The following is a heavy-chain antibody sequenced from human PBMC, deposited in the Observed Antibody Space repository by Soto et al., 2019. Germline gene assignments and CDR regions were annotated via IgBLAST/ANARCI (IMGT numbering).Heavy chain of an antibody. Sequence: WASVKVSCKASGGTFSSYTISWVRQAPGQGLEWMGRIIPILGIANYAQKFQGRVTITADKSTSTAYMELSSLRSEDTAVYYCARTGVGYCSGCRCYAGAFDIWGQGTMVTVS. CDR1: GGTFSSYT. J-gene: IGHJ3*02. V-gene: IGHV1-69*02. D-gene: IGHD2-15*01. CDR3: ARTGVGYCSGCRCYAGAFDI. CDR2: IIPILGIA.